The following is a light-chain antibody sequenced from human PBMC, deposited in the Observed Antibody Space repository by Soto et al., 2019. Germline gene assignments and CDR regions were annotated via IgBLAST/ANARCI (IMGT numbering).Light chain of an antibody. CDR1: QSVRSY. CDR3: QQRSDWLFT. V-gene: IGKV3-11*01. Sequence: EIVLTQSPATLSMSPGQRATLSCWASQSVRSYMAWYQQKLGQPPRLLIFDTANRPPGVPAKFIGGGSGTHFTLTINGLEPEDAATYYCQQRSDWLFTFGPGTKVDIQ. CDR2: DTA. J-gene: IGKJ3*01.